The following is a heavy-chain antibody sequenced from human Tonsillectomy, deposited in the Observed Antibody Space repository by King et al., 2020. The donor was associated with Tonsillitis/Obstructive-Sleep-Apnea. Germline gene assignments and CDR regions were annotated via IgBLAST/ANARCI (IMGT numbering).Heavy chain of an antibody. CDR2: INWNGGST. CDR1: GFTFDDYG. J-gene: IGHJ3*02. CDR3: ARDLPGIADQTLGNDI. V-gene: IGHV3-20*04. Sequence: EVQLVESGGGVVRPGGSLRLSCAASGFTFDDYGMSWVRQAPGKGLEWVSGINWNGGSTGYGDSVKGRFTISRDNAKNSLYLQMNSLRAEDTALYYCARDLPGIADQTLGNDIWGQGTMVTVSS. D-gene: IGHD6-13*01.